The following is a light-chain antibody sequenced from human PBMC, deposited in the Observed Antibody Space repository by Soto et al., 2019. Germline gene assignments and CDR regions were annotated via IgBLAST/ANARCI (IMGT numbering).Light chain of an antibody. CDR3: QQYSSSPRT. CDR2: GAL. CDR1: QSLSSSY. J-gene: IGKJ4*01. Sequence: EIVLTQSPGTLSLSPGERATLSCRASQSLSSSYLAWYQQKPGQAPRLLIYGALYRAAGIPDRFSGTASGTDFTLTISRLEPEDFAVYYCQQYSSSPRTFGGGTKVDIK. V-gene: IGKV3-20*01.